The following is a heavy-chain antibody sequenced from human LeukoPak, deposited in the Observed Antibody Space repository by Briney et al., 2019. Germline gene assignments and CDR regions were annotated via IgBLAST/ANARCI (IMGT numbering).Heavy chain of an antibody. CDR3: ARGHGILTVYFDY. CDR1: GGSIRSYY. J-gene: IGHJ4*02. V-gene: IGHV4-4*07. D-gene: IGHD3-9*01. Sequence: SETLSLTCTVSGGSIRSYYWTWNRQPAGKGLEWIGRIHASGSTNYNPSLKSRVTMSVDTSKNQFSLNLSSVTAADTAVYYCARGHGILTVYFDYWGQGTLVTVSS. CDR2: IHASGST.